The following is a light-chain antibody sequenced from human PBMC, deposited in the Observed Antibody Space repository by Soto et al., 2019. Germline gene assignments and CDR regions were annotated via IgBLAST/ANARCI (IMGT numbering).Light chain of an antibody. J-gene: IGKJ5*01. CDR1: QSVSSY. V-gene: IGKV3-11*01. CDR3: QQRRNWPIT. Sequence: EIVLTQSPGTLSLSPGERATLSCRASQSVSSYLAWYQQKPGQAPRLLIYDASNRATGIPARFSGSGSGTDLTLTISSLEPQDFAVYYCQQRRNWPITFGQETRLEIK. CDR2: DAS.